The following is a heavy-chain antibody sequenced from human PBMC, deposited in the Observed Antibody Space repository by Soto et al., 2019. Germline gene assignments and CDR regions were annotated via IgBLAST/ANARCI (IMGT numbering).Heavy chain of an antibody. CDR2: IRSKADSYAT. J-gene: IGHJ5*02. Sequence: GGSLRLSCAASGFTLSGPRIYWVPQASGKGLEWVGRIRSKADSYATAYAASVKGRFTISRDDSKNTAYLQMNSLKTEDTAVYYCTSQYCGGDCSRVDPWGQGTLVTVSS. CDR1: GFTLSGPR. V-gene: IGHV3-73*01. D-gene: IGHD2-21*02. CDR3: TSQYCGGDCSRVDP.